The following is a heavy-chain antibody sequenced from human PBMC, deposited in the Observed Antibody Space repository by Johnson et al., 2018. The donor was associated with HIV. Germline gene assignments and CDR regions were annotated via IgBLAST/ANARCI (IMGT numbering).Heavy chain of an antibody. CDR3: AKDQAVSGRSRYAFDM. D-gene: IGHD3-3*01. J-gene: IGHJ3*02. Sequence: QVQLVESGGGVVQPGTSLRLSCAISGFTFSNYIMHWVRQAPGKGPEWVAGISYDGKNKDYGQSVRGRVTISRDNSKNTVFLQMNTLRADDTAVYYCAKDQAVSGRSRYAFDMWGQGTMVTVSS. CDR2: ISYDGKNK. V-gene: IGHV3-30*04. CDR1: GFTFSNYI.